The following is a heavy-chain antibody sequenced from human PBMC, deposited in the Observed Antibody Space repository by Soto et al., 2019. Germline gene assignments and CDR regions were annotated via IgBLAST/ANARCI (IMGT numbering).Heavy chain of an antibody. J-gene: IGHJ6*02. D-gene: IGHD5-12*01. CDR2: MNPNSGNT. CDR3: ARSSGYDLFVNYYYGMDV. CDR1: GYTFTSYD. Sequence: GALVKVSCKASGYTFTSYDINWVRQATGQGLEWMGWMNPNSGNTGYAQKFQGRVTMTRNTSISTAYMELSSLRSEDTAVYYCARSSGYDLFVNYYYGMDVWGQGTTVTVSS. V-gene: IGHV1-8*01.